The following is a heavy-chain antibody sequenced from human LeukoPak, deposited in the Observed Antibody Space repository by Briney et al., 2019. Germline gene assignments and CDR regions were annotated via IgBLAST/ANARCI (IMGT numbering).Heavy chain of an antibody. CDR3: AKDSSLRNPTY. CDR1: GFTFSSYA. D-gene: IGHD6-13*01. J-gene: IGHJ4*02. V-gene: IGHV3-30*04. CDR2: ISYDGSNK. Sequence: GGSLRLSCAASGFTFSSYAMHWVRQAPGKGLEWVAVISYDGSNKYYADSVKGRFTISRDNSKNTLYLQMNSLRAEDTAVYYCAKDSSLRNPTYWGQGTLVTVSS.